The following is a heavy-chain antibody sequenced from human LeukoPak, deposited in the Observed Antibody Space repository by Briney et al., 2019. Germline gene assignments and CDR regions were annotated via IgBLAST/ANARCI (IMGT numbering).Heavy chain of an antibody. CDR1: GFTFSSYW. Sequence: PGGSLRLSCAASGFTFSSYWMHWVCQAPGKGLVWVSGINSDGSSTSYADSVKGRFTISRDNAKNTLYLQMNSLRAEDTAVYYCARGPSPDYWGQGTLVTVSS. CDR3: ARGPSPDY. V-gene: IGHV3-74*01. CDR2: INSDGSST. J-gene: IGHJ4*02. D-gene: IGHD2-2*01.